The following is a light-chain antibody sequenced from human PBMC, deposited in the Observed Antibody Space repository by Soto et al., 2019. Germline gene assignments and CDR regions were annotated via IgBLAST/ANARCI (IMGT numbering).Light chain of an antibody. CDR3: SSYTSSSTDVV. V-gene: IGLV2-14*01. Sequence: QSVLTQPASVSGSPGQSITISCTGTSGDVGGYNYVSWYQQHPGKAPKLMIYDVTNRPSGVSNRFSGSKSGNTASLAISGLQAEDEADYYCSSYTSSSTDVVFGGGTKLTVL. J-gene: IGLJ2*01. CDR1: SGDVGGYNY. CDR2: DVT.